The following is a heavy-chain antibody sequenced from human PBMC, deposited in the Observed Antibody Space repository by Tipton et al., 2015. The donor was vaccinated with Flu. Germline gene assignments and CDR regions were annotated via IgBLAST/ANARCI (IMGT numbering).Heavy chain of an antibody. CDR1: GGSISSYY. Sequence: LSLTCTVSGGSISSYYWSWIRQPPGKGLEWVSSITSSSTYIYYGDSVKGRFIVSRDNSKNSLYLQMNSLRAEDSAMYYCAKGISPYCSTNRCQGARYFYGLDVWGQGTPVTASS. CDR3: AKGISPYCSTNRCQGARYFYGLDV. V-gene: IGHV3-21*06. CDR2: ITSSSTYI. J-gene: IGHJ6*02. D-gene: IGHD2-2*01.